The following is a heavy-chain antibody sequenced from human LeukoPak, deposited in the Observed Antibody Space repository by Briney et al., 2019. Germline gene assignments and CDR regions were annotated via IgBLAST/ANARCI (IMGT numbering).Heavy chain of an antibody. J-gene: IGHJ5*02. CDR2: IDSSSGTI. D-gene: IGHD6-6*01. Sequence: PGGSLRLSCVASGFSFGPYSMNWLRQAPGKGLEWVSYIDSSSGTIYYADSVRGRFTISGDNAKNSLYLQMNSLRAEDTAVYYCAKEYSSSFSWGQGTLVTVSS. CDR3: AKEYSSSFS. V-gene: IGHV3-48*01. CDR1: GFSFGPYS.